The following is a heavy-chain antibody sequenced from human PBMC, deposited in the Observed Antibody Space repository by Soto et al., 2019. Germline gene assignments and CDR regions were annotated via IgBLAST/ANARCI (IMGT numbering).Heavy chain of an antibody. J-gene: IGHJ5*02. CDR2: ISSSSSYI. CDR1: GFTFSSYS. CDR3: AREPYGDYSNWYDP. Sequence: PGGSRRLSCAASGFTFSSYSMNWVRQAPGKGLEWVSSISSSSSYIYYADSVKGRFTISRDNAKNSLSLQMNSLRAEDTAVYYCAREPYGDYSNWYDPWGQGTLVTVSS. V-gene: IGHV3-21*01. D-gene: IGHD4-17*01.